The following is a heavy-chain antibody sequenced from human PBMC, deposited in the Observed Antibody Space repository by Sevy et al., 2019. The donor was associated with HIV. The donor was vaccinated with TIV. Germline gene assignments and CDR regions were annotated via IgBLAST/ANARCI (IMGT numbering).Heavy chain of an antibody. J-gene: IGHJ4*02. V-gene: IGHV4-61*02. CDR1: GGSISSSSSY. D-gene: IGHD6-19*01. Sequence: SETMSLTCTVSGGSISSSSSYWNWIRQPAGKGLEWIGRIYTSGSTNYNPSLKSRVTMSVDTSKNQFSLKLNSVTAADTAIYYCAGRMSVAAFDYWSQGNLVTVSS. CDR3: AGRMSVAAFDY. CDR2: IYTSGST.